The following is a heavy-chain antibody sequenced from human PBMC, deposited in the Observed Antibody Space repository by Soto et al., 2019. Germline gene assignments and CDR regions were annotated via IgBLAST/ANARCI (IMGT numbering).Heavy chain of an antibody. V-gene: IGHV3-23*01. CDR1: GFTFSSYA. D-gene: IGHD4-4*01. Sequence: GGSLRLSCAASGFTFSSYAMSWVRQAPGKGLEWVSNISGSGGNTYYADSVKGRFTISRDNAKNTLYLQMNSLRAEDTAVYYCARDSHSNYYYYMDVWGKGTTVTVSS. J-gene: IGHJ6*03. CDR3: ARDSHSNYYYYMDV. CDR2: ISGSGGNT.